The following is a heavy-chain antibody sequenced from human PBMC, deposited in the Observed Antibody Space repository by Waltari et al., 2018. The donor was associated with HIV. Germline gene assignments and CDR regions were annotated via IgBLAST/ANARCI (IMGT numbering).Heavy chain of an antibody. V-gene: IGHV3-7*01. D-gene: IGHD6-13*01. CDR1: GFTFSSYW. CDR2: IKQDGSEI. J-gene: IGHJ4*02. CDR3: ARRGGRSSPLGY. Sequence: EVQLVESGGGLVQPGGSLRLSCAASGFTFSSYWMSWVRQAPGKGLEWVANIKQDGSEIYYGDSVKGRFTISRDNAKNSLYLQMNSLRAEDTAVYFWARRGGRSSPLGYWGQGTLVTVSS.